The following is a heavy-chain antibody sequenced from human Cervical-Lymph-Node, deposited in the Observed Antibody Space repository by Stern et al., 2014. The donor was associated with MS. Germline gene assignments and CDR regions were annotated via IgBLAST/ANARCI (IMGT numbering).Heavy chain of an antibody. CDR1: GYTFSTYG. V-gene: IGHV1-18*01. J-gene: IGHJ6*02. D-gene: IGHD3-10*01. CDR2: ISGHNGNT. Sequence: VQLVQSGAEVKKPGASVKASCKTSGYTFSTYGITWVRQAPGQGPEWMGWISGHNGNTNFAERFQGRLTMTTDTSTRTAYMELRSLRYDDTAVYFCARDPGGYFHGMDVWGQGTTVTVSS. CDR3: ARDPGGYFHGMDV.